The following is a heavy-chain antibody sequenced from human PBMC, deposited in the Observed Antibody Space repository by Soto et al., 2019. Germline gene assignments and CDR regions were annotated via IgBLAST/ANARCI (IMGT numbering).Heavy chain of an antibody. J-gene: IGHJ4*02. CDR1: GFTFSSYA. Sequence: QVQLVESGGGVVQPGRSLRLSCAASGFTFSSYAMHWVRQAPDKGLEWVAVISYDGSNKYYADSVKGRFTISRDNSKNTRYLQMNSLRAEDTAVYSCAANGRFGGFDYWGQGTLVTVSA. V-gene: IGHV3-30-3*01. D-gene: IGHD3-16*01. CDR2: ISYDGSNK. CDR3: AANGRFGGFDY.